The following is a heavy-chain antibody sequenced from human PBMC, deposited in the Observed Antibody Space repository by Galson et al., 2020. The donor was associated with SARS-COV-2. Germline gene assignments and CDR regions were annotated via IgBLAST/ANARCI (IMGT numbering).Heavy chain of an antibody. CDR3: ARDELRITIFHGMDV. D-gene: IGHD3-3*01. V-gene: IGHV3-33*01. CDR2: IWYDGSNK. Sequence: GGSMRPSCAPSGSTLSSYGMHWVSQAHGKGLEWVAVIWYDGSNKYYADSVKGRFTIPRDNSKKPRYLQMNSLRAEDTAVYYCARDELRITIFHGMDVWGQGTTVTVSS. J-gene: IGHJ6*02. CDR1: GSTLSSYG.